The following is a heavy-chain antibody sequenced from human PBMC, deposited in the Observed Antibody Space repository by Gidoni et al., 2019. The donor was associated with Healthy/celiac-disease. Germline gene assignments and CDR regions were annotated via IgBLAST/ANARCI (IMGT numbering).Heavy chain of an antibody. CDR1: GFTFSSYG. V-gene: IGHV3-30*18. J-gene: IGHJ4*02. CDR3: AKDSGMVY. CDR2: ISYDGSNK. D-gene: IGHD3-10*01. Sequence: QVQLVESGGGVGQPGRSLRLSCAASGFTFSSYGMHWVRQAPGKGLEWVAVISYDGSNKYYADSVKGRFTISRDNSKNTLYLQMNSLRAEDTAVYYCAKDSGMVYWGQGTLVTVSS.